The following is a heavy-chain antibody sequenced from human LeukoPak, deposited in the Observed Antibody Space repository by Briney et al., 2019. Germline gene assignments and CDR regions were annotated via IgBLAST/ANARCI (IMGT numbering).Heavy chain of an antibody. CDR1: XFTFSSYA. J-gene: IGHJ4*02. D-gene: IGHD3-3*01. V-gene: IGHV3-23*01. CDR2: ISGSGGST. CDR3: ARDLNLEWLFPFDY. Sequence: PGGSLXXXXXXXXFTFSSYAXSWVRQAPGKGLEWVSAISGSGGSTYYADSVKGRFTISRDNAKNSLYLQMNSLRAEDTAVYYCARDLNLEWLFPFDYWGQGTLVTVSS.